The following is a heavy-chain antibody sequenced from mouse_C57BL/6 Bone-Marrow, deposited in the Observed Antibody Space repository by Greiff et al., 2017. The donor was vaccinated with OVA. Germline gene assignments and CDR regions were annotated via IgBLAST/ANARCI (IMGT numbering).Heavy chain of an antibody. CDR2: ISYDGSN. CDR3: ARDLAGYDGSY. D-gene: IGHD2-3*01. J-gene: IGHJ3*01. V-gene: IGHV3-6*01. Sequence: EVQVVESGPGLVKPSQSLSLTCSVTGYSITSGYYWNWIRQFPGNKLEWMGYISYDGSNNYNPSLKNRISITRDTSKNQFFLKLNSVTTEDTATYYCARDLAGYDGSYWGQGTLVTVSA. CDR1: GYSITSGYY.